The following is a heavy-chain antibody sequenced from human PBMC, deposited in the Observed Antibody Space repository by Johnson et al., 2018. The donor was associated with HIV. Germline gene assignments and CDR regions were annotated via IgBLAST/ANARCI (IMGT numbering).Heavy chain of an antibody. J-gene: IGHJ3*02. V-gene: IGHV3-48*01. CDR1: GFTFVDYG. CDR2: ISSSGSTI. Sequence: VQLVESGGGVIRPGGSLRLSCAASGFTFVDYGMSWVRQAPGKGLEWVSYISSSGSTIYYADSVKGRFTISRDNSKNTLYLQMNSLRAEDTAVYYCAKDLLTLDAFDIWGQGTMVTVSS. CDR3: AKDLLTLDAFDI.